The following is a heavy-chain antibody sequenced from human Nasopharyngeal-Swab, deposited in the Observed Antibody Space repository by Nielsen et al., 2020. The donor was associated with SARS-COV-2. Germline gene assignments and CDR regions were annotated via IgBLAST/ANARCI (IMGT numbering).Heavy chain of an antibody. V-gene: IGHV3-74*01. D-gene: IGHD1-26*01. J-gene: IGHJ4*02. CDR2: INSDGSRT. CDR3: AVGQHAGAFDY. CDR1: GFTFSDSW. Sequence: GGSLRLSCAVSGFTFSDSWIHWVRQAPGKGLVWVSRINSDGSRTGYADSVKGRFTISRDNAKSMLYLQMNSLRAEDTAVYYCAVGQHAGAFDYWGQGTLVTVSS.